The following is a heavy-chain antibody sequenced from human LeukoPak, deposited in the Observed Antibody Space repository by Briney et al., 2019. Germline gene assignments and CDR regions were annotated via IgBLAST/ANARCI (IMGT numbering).Heavy chain of an antibody. CDR2: IYPGDSDT. J-gene: IGHJ4*02. CDR3: ARGSASGLFDF. V-gene: IGHV5-51*01. Sequence: GESLKISCKGSEYNFADYWIGWVRQMPGKGLEWMGFIYPGDSDTRYGPSFQGQVTISADKSISTAYLQWSSLKASDTAIYYCARGSASGLFDFWGQGTLVTVSS. D-gene: IGHD2-15*01. CDR1: EYNFADYW.